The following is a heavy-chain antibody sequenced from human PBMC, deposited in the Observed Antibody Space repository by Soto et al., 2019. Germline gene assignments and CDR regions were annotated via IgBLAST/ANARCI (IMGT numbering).Heavy chain of an antibody. CDR1: GYTFSTYD. V-gene: IGHV1-8*01. CDR3: ARRKERSGPNYFDY. D-gene: IGHD6-25*01. CDR2: MNPNTGNT. J-gene: IGHJ4*02. Sequence: QEQLVQSGAEVKKPGASVKVSCKTSGYTFSTYDINWVRQAPGQGLEWMGWMNPNTGNTGYAQKFRVRVTLTRKTSISTAYMELMSLKTEDTAVYFCARRKERSGPNYFDYWGQGTLVTVSS.